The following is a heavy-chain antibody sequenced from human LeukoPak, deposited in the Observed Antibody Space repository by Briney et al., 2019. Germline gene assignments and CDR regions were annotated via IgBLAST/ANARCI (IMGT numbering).Heavy chain of an antibody. V-gene: IGHV3-33*01. CDR2: ISYDGTNK. CDR3: TGGVWSNSGYYMDV. CDR1: GFTFTGYG. J-gene: IGHJ6*03. Sequence: PGGSLRLSCAASGFTFTGYGMHWVRQAPGKGLEWVAVISYDGTNKYYADSVKGRFTISRDNSKNTLYLQMNSLRAEDTAVYYCTGGVWSNSGYYMDVWGKGTTVTVSS. D-gene: IGHD1-26*01.